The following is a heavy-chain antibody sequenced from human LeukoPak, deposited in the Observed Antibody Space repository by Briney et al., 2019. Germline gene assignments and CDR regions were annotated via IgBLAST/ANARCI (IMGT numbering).Heavy chain of an antibody. J-gene: IGHJ6*02. CDR2: INNNGNST. CDR1: GFTFSSYA. Sequence: GGSLRLSCTASGFTFSSYAMHWVRQAPGKGLEYVSAINNNGNSTYYANSVKGRFAISRDNSKNTLYLQMGNLRGEDMAVYYCAREVYGDYDMDVWGRGTTVIVSS. CDR3: AREVYGDYDMDV. V-gene: IGHV3-64*01. D-gene: IGHD4-17*01.